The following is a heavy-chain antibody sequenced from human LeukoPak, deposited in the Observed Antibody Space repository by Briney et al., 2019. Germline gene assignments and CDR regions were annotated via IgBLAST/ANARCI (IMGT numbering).Heavy chain of an antibody. J-gene: IGHJ5*02. D-gene: IGHD6-13*01. V-gene: IGHV4-39*01. Sequence: WVRQPPGKGLEWIGSIYYSGNTYYNPSLKSRVTVSVDTSKNQFSLKLNSVTAAGTAVYYCARLPSSSWLNWFDPWGQGTLVTVSS. CDR3: ARLPSSSWLNWFDP. CDR2: IYYSGNT.